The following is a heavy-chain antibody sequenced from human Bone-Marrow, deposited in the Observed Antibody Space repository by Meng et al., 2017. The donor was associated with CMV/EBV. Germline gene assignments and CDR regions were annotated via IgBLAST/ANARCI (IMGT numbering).Heavy chain of an antibody. CDR1: AGSVISWGYC. CDR2: RYNGGST. CDR3: ARESFRELICFFDY. V-gene: IGHV4-31*02. D-gene: IGHD3-10*01. J-gene: IGHJ4*02. Sequence: SAGSVISWGYCWLNSRQHPGKSRHEIEYRYNGGSTYDNPSLEDRVTISVATSKDQFSLKLCLVTAAETAVDYCARESFRELICFFDYWGQGTLVTVSS.